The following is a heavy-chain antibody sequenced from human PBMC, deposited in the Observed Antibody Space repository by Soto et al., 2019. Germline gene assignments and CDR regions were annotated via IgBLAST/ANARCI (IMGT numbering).Heavy chain of an antibody. Sequence: GGSLRLSCEGSGFNFRNFNIIWVRQAPGKGLEWVSSVSGSSSYIYYADSVKGRFTVSRDNANNLVFLQMNGLRPEDTAMYYCARDLRGHYGPWGQGTMVTVSS. D-gene: IGHD4-17*01. V-gene: IGHV3-21*06. CDR2: VSGSSSYI. CDR3: ARDLRGHYGP. J-gene: IGHJ3*01. CDR1: GFNFRNFN.